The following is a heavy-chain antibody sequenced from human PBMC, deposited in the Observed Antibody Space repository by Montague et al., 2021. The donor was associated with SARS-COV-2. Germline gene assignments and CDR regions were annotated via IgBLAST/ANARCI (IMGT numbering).Heavy chain of an antibody. J-gene: IGHJ6*02. Sequence: SETLSLICAVYGGSFSGFYWAWIRQPPGKGLEWIGEMNHSGSTNYNPSLKSRVTISVDTSKNQFSLKLTSVTAADTAVYYCARGVTYYDILTGYYKGKYYYGMDVWGQGTTVTVSS. V-gene: IGHV4-34*01. CDR2: MNHSGST. D-gene: IGHD3-9*01. CDR1: GGSFSGFY. CDR3: ARGVTYYDILTGYYKGKYYYGMDV.